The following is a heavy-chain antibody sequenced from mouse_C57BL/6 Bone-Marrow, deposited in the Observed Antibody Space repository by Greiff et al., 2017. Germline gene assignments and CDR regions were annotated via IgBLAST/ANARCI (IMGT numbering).Heavy chain of an antibody. CDR3: ARLFMITTRRTFAY. D-gene: IGHD2-4*01. CDR1: GFTFSDYG. Sequence: EVKVVESGGCLVQPGGSLKLSCAASGFTFSDYGMAWVRQAPRKGPEWVAFISNLAYSIYYADTVTGRFTISRENAKNTLYLEMSSLRSEDTAMYYCARLFMITTRRTFAYWGQGTLVTVSA. CDR2: ISNLAYSI. V-gene: IGHV5-15*01. J-gene: IGHJ3*01.